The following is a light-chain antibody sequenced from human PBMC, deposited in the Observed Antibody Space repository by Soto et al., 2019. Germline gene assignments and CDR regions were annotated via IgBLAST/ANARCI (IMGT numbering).Light chain of an antibody. CDR3: SSHAGSSVL. Sequence: QSALTQPPSASGSPGQSVTISCTGTSSDVGGYNYVSWYQQHPGKAPKLMIYDVSKRPSGVPDRFSGSKSGNTASLTVSGLQAVDEADYYCSSHAGSSVLFGGGTKVTVL. V-gene: IGLV2-8*01. J-gene: IGLJ2*01. CDR2: DVS. CDR1: SSDVGGYNY.